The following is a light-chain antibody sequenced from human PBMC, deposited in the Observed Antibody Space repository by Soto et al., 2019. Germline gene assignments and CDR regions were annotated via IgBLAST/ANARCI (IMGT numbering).Light chain of an antibody. J-gene: IGKJ4*02. CDR2: DAS. CDR3: QQHSNWQLT. Sequence: EIVLTQSPATLSLSPGERATPSCRASQSVSSYLAWYQQKPGQAPRLLIYDASTRATGIPARFSGSGSGTEFTLTIGRLEPEDFAVYYCQQHSNWQLTFGGGTKVEIK. CDR1: QSVSSY. V-gene: IGKV3-11*01.